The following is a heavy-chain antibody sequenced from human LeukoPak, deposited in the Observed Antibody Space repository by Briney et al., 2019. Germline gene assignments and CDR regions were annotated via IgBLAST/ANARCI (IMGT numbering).Heavy chain of an antibody. Sequence: SETLSLTCTVSGGSISSYYWSWIRQPPGKGLEWIGYIYYSGSTNYNPSLKSRVTISVDTSKNQFSLKLSSVTAADTAVYYCARGGYCVPIDYWGQGTLVTVSS. D-gene: IGHD5-18*01. CDR3: ARGGYCVPIDY. J-gene: IGHJ4*02. CDR1: GGSISSYY. CDR2: IYYSGST. V-gene: IGHV4-59*01.